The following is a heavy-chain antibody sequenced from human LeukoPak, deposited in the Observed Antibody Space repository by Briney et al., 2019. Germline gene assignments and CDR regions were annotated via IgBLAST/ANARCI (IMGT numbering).Heavy chain of an antibody. D-gene: IGHD6-13*01. V-gene: IGHV1-69*04. Sequence: SVTVSCKASGGTFSSYAISWVRQAPGQGLEWMGRIIPILGIANYAQKFQGRVTITADKSTSTAYMELSSLRSEDTTVYYCARGFGGRIAAAGTWGQGTLVTVSS. J-gene: IGHJ4*02. CDR2: IIPILGIA. CDR1: GGTFSSYA. CDR3: ARGFGGRIAAAGT.